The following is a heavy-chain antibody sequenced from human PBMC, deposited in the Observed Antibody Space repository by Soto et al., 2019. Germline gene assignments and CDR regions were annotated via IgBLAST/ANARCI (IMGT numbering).Heavy chain of an antibody. Sequence: QVTLKESGPVLVKPTETLTLRCTFSGLSITDSEMGVSWIRQPPGQPLEWLAHIDSSGEKSYRTFLKSRLAISKDTSNSQIVLTMTNMDPADTATYYCARRHLAVAVSPWFDPWGQGIPVTVSS. V-gene: IGHV2-26*01. CDR2: IDSSGEK. J-gene: IGHJ5*02. CDR1: GLSITDSEMG. D-gene: IGHD6-19*01. CDR3: ARRHLAVAVSPWFDP.